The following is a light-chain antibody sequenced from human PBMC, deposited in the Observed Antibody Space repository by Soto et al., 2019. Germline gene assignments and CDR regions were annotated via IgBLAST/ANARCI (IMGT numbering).Light chain of an antibody. CDR1: SNDIGSYNI. V-gene: IGLV2-23*02. Sequence: QSALTQPASVSGSPGQSITIPCTGTSNDIGSYNILSRYQQYPGKAPKLIIFEVNRRPSGVSNRFSASKSGNTASLTISGLQAEDEADYYCYSYANISTYVFGTGTKLTVL. J-gene: IGLJ1*01. CDR3: YSYANISTYV. CDR2: EVN.